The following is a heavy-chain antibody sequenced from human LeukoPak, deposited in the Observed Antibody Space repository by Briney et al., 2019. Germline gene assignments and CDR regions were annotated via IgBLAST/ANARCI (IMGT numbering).Heavy chain of an antibody. J-gene: IGHJ2*01. Sequence: SETLSLTCTVSGGSISSYYWSWIRQPPGKGPEWIGYIYYSGSTNYNPSLKSRVTISVDTSKNQFSLKVSSVTAADTAVYYCARGLMYFDLWGRGTLVTVSS. CDR2: IYYSGST. V-gene: IGHV4-59*01. CDR3: ARGLMYFDL. CDR1: GGSISSYY.